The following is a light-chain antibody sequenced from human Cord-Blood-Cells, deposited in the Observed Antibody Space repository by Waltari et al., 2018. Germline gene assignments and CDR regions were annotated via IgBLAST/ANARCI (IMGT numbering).Light chain of an antibody. CDR3: SSYTSSSTLV. J-gene: IGLJ1*01. CDR2: EVS. Sequence: QSALTQPASVSGSPGQSITISCTGTSSDVGGYNYVSWYQQHPGKAPKLMIYEVSNLPSGLSNRFSGSKSGNTASLTISGLQAEDEADYYCSSYTSSSTLVFGTGTKVTVL. V-gene: IGLV2-14*01. CDR1: SSDVGGYNY.